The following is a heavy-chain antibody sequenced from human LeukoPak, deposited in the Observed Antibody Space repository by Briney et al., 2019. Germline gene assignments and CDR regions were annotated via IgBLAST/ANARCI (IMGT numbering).Heavy chain of an antibody. CDR3: ARVRDYDYVWGRREDAFDI. V-gene: IGHV3-74*01. CDR1: GFIFSNYA. J-gene: IGHJ3*02. D-gene: IGHD3-16*01. CDR2: INSVGSST. Sequence: GGSLRLSCAASGFIFSNYAMSWVRQAPGKGLVWVSRINSVGSSTNYADSVKGRFTISRDNAKNMLYLQMNSLRAEDTAVYYCARVRDYDYVWGRREDAFDIWGQGTMVTVSS.